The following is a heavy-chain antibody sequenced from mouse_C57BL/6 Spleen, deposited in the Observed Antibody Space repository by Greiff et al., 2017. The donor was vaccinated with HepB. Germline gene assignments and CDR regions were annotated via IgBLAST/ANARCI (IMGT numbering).Heavy chain of an antibody. D-gene: IGHD2-4*01. J-gene: IGHJ2*01. CDR2: IYPGDGDT. CDR1: GYAFSSSW. CDR3: AREEYDYKYYFDY. V-gene: IGHV1-82*01. Sequence: VQLQQSGPELVKPGASVKISCKASGYAFSSSWMNWVKQRPGKGLEWIGRIYPGDGDTNYNGKFKGKATLTADKSSSTAYMQLSSLTSEDSAVYFCAREEYDYKYYFDYWGQGTTLTVSS.